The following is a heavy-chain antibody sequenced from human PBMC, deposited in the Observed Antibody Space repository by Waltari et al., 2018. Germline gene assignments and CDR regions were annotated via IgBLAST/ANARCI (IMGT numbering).Heavy chain of an antibody. CDR2: IYNSGNT. CDR1: GGSISFHN. Sequence: QVQLQESGPRLVKPSETLSLNCSVSGGSISFHNWSWFRQSPRKGLEWIGYIYNSGNTNYNPSLNSRVTISADPSKNQFSLKVDSVTVADTAVYYCARLRDGYYYYYGMDVWGPGTTVTVSS. CDR3: ARLRDGYYYYYGMDV. V-gene: IGHV4-4*09. J-gene: IGHJ6*02.